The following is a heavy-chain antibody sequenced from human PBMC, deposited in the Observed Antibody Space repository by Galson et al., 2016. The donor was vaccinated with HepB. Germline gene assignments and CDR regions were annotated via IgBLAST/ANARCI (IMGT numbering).Heavy chain of an antibody. V-gene: IGHV1-69*08. CDR3: AGDRRDDSYYGIDV. CDR2: IIPLLDKG. J-gene: IGHJ6*04. CDR1: GGTFSSYT. Sequence: SVKVSCKASGGTFSSYTISWVRLAPGQGLEWMGRIIPLLDKGKYAQKFQGRVTLTANKSTTTAYMELSSLRSDDTAVYYCAGDRRDDSYYGIDVWGKGATVTVSS.